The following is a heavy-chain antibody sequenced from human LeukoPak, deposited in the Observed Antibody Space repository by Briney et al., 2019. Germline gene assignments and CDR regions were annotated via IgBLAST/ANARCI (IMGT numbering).Heavy chain of an antibody. CDR2: INPNSGGT. J-gene: IGHJ4*02. V-gene: IGHV1-2*02. CDR1: GSTFTGYS. CDR3: AREVRYFDY. Sequence: ASVKVCSKPSGSTFTGYSMHWVRQAPGPGLEWMGWINPNSGGTNYAQKFHGRVTMTRDTYISTAYMELSRLRSDDTAVYYCAREVRYFDYWGQGTLVTVSS.